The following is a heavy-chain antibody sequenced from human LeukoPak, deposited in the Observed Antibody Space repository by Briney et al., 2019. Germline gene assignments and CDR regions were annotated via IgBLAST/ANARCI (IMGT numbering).Heavy chain of an antibody. CDR3: AKDLWYYDSSGYYNDYYYYYGMDV. CDR1: GFTFSSYA. D-gene: IGHD3-22*01. J-gene: IGHJ6*02. CDR2: ISGSGGST. Sequence: GGSLRRSCAASGFTFSSYAMSWVRQAPGKGLEWVSAISGSGGSTYYADSVKGRFTISRDNSKNTLYLQMNSLRAEDTAVYYCAKDLWYYDSSGYYNDYYYYYGMDVWGQGTTVTVSS. V-gene: IGHV3-23*01.